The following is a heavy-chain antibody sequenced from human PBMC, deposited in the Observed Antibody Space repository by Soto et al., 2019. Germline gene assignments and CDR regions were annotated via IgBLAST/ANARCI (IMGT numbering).Heavy chain of an antibody. CDR3: AKDIYSGSKEALYGMDV. CDR2: VSFDGSNK. D-gene: IGHD2-21*01. V-gene: IGHV3-30*18. Sequence: PGGSLRLSCAASGFTFSFYAMHWVRRAPGKGLEWVAVVSFDGSNKYYADSVKGRFTISRDNAKNSLYLQMDSLRTEDTALYYCAKDIYSGSKEALYGMDVWGQGTTVTVSS. J-gene: IGHJ6*02. CDR1: GFTFSFYA.